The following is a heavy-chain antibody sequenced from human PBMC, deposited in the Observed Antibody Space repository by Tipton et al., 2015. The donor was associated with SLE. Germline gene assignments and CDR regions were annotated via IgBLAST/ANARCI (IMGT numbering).Heavy chain of an antibody. CDR1: GGSISSYY. D-gene: IGHD5-12*01. J-gene: IGHJ4*02. Sequence: TLSLTCTVSGGSISSYYWSWIRQPPGKGLEWIGYIYYSGSTNYNPSLKSRVTISVDTSKNQFSLKLSSVTAADTAVYYCARGDIVATMEYFDYWGQGTLVTVSS. CDR2: IYYSGST. V-gene: IGHV4-59*12. CDR3: ARGDIVATMEYFDY.